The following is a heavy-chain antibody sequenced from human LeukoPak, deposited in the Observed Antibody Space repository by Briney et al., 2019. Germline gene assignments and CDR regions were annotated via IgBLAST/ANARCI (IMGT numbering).Heavy chain of an antibody. CDR2: IIPIFGTA. CDR1: GGTFSSYA. D-gene: IGHD1-26*01. J-gene: IGHJ3*02. Sequence: ASVKVSCTASGGTFSSYAISWVRQAPGQGLEWMGGIIPIFGTANYAQKFQGRVTITADESTSTAYMELSSLRSEDTAVYYCATVRWELSYAFDIWGQGTMVTVSS. V-gene: IGHV1-69*13. CDR3: ATVRWELSYAFDI.